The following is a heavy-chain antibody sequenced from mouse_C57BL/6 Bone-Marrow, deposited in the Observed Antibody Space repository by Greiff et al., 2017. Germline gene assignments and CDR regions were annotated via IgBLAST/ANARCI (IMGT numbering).Heavy chain of an antibody. D-gene: IGHD1-1*01. CDR3: TCFITTAELNFDY. Sequence: EVQRVESGAELVRPGASVKLSCTASGFNIKDDYMHWVKQRPEQGLEWIGWIDPENGDTEYASKFQGKATITAYTSSNTAYLQLSSLTSEDTAVYYCTCFITTAELNFDYWGQGNTLTVSS. J-gene: IGHJ2*01. V-gene: IGHV14-4*01. CDR1: GFNIKDDY. CDR2: IDPENGDT.